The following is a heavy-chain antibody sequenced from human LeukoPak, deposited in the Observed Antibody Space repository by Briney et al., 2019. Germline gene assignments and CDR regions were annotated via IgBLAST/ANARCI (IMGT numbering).Heavy chain of an antibody. CDR3: ARTGGDPLGIFDS. J-gene: IGHJ4*02. D-gene: IGHD3-16*01. Sequence: SGTLSLTCAVSGGSISSNNWWSCVRQPPGKGLEWIGEIYHSGSTNYNPSLRSRVTISVDKSKNQFSLKLSSVTAADTAVYYCARTGGDPLGIFDSWGQGTLVTVSS. CDR2: IYHSGST. CDR1: GGSISSNNW. V-gene: IGHV4-4*02.